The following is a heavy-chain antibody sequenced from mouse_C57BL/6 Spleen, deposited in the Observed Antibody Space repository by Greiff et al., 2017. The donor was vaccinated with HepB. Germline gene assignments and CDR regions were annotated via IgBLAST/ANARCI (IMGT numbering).Heavy chain of an antibody. CDR1: GYTFTSYW. V-gene: IGHV1-55*01. CDR3: ARRYYYGSSKDYFDY. D-gene: IGHD1-1*01. Sequence: QVQLQQSGAELVKPGASVKMSCKASGYTFTSYWITWVKQRPGQGLEWIGDIYPGSGSTNYNEKFKSKATLTVDTSSSTAYMQLSSLTSEDSAVYYCARRYYYGSSKDYFDYWGQGTTLTVSS. CDR2: IYPGSGST. J-gene: IGHJ2*01.